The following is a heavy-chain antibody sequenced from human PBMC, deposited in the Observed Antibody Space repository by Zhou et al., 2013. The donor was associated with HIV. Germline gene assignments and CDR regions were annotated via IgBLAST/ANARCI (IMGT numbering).Heavy chain of an antibody. CDR2: INPNSGAT. CDR3: ARGASGSYSDWFDP. V-gene: IGHV1-2*02. D-gene: IGHD1-26*01. CDR1: GYTFTGYY. J-gene: IGHJ5*02. Sequence: QVQLVQSGAEVKKPGASVKVSCKASGYTFTGYYMHWVRQAPGQGLEWMGWINPNSGATNYAQKFQGRVTMTRDTSISTAYMELSRLRSDDTAMYYCARGASGSYSDWFDPWGQGTLVTVSS.